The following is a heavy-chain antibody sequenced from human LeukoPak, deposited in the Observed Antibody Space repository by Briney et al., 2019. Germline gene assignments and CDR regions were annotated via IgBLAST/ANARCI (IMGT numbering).Heavy chain of an antibody. Sequence: QTGGSLRLSCAASGFTFSSYSMNWVRQAPGKGLEWVSYISSSSSTIYYADSVKGRFTISRDNAKNSLYLQMNSLRAEDTAVYYCARGMVATIFGVDLNWFDPWGQGTLVTVSS. CDR3: ARGMVATIFGVDLNWFDP. CDR1: GFTFSSYS. D-gene: IGHD3-3*01. CDR2: ISSSSSTI. V-gene: IGHV3-48*01. J-gene: IGHJ5*02.